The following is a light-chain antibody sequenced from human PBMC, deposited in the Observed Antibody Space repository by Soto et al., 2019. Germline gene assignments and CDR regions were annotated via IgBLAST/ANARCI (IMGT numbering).Light chain of an antibody. Sequence: EIVMTQSPATLSLSPGERYTLSCRASQSVNSNLAWYQQKAGQAPRLLIYGTSTRATGIPARFSGSGSGTDFTLTISSLQFEDFAVYYCQQYNNWPRTFGQGTRWRS. V-gene: IGKV3-15*01. CDR2: GTS. J-gene: IGKJ1*01. CDR3: QQYNNWPRT. CDR1: QSVNSN.